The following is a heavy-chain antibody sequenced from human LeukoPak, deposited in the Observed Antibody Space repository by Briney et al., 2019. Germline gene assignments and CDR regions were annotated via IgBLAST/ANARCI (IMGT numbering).Heavy chain of an antibody. CDR2: IYYSGST. CDR1: GGSISSYY. CDR3: ASGIQGAGNNF. D-gene: IGHD6-19*01. Sequence: SETLSLTCTVSGGSISSYYWSWIRQPPGKGLEWIGYIYYSGSTNYNPSLKSRVSISVDKYKNQFSLNLTSVTAADTAVYYCASGIQGAGNNFWGQGTLVTVSS. V-gene: IGHV4-59*12. J-gene: IGHJ4*02.